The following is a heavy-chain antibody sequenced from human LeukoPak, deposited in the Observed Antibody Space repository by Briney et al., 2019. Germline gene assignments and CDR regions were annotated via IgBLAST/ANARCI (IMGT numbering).Heavy chain of an antibody. CDR1: GFTFSSYS. Sequence: PGGSLRLSCAASGFTFSSYSMNWVRQAPGKGLEWVSSISSGSTYIYYADSVKGRFTISRDNAKNSLHLQMNSLRAEDTAVYYCARNRYGSSLDAFDIWGQGTVVTVSS. CDR2: ISSGSTYI. D-gene: IGHD6-13*01. J-gene: IGHJ3*02. V-gene: IGHV3-21*01. CDR3: ARNRYGSSLDAFDI.